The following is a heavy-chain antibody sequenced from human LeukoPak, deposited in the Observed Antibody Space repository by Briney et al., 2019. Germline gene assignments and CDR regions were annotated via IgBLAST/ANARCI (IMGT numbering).Heavy chain of an antibody. CDR3: ARVYSVTGTTSEV. J-gene: IGHJ6*04. Sequence: PSENLSLTCTVSGGSISSGSYYWSWIRQPAGKGLEWIGRIYTSGSTNYNPSLKSRVTISVDTSKNQFSLKLSSVTAADTAVYYCARVYSVTGTTSEVWGKGTTVTVSS. CDR2: IYTSGST. D-gene: IGHD1/OR15-1a*01. V-gene: IGHV4-61*02. CDR1: GGSISSGSYY.